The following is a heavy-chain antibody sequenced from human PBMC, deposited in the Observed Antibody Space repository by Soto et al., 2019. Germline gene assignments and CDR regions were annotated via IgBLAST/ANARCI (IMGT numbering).Heavy chain of an antibody. D-gene: IGHD2-2*01. CDR3: ARGACSSTSCYSH. V-gene: IGHV4-31*03. CDR1: GGSISSGGYY. CDR2: IYYSGST. J-gene: IGHJ4*02. Sequence: QVQLQESGPGLVKPSQTLSLTCTVSGGSISSGGYYWSWIRQHPGQGLEWIGYIYYSGSTYYNPSLKSRVTISVDTSKNQFSLKLSSVTAADTAVYYCARGACSSTSCYSHWGQGTLVTVSS.